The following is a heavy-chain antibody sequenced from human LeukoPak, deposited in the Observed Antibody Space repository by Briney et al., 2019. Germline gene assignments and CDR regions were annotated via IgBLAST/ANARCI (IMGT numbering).Heavy chain of an antibody. CDR2: VSDSGST. CDR1: GGSISSHY. Sequence: PSETLSLTCTVSGGSISSHYWSWLRQPPGKGLEWIGYVSDSGSTNYNPSLKSRVTVSVDTSKDQFSLKLTSVTAADTAVYYCARTGSSWPLYYYYYMDVWGKGTTVTVSS. D-gene: IGHD6-13*01. CDR3: ARTGSSWPLYYYYYMDV. J-gene: IGHJ6*03. V-gene: IGHV4-59*11.